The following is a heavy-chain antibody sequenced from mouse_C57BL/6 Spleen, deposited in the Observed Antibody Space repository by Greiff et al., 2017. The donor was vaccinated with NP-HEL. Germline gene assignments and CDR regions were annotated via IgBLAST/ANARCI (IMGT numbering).Heavy chain of an antibody. J-gene: IGHJ3*01. V-gene: IGHV1-80*01. D-gene: IGHD2-4*01. CDR2: IYPGDGDT. CDR3: ARDDYDSWFAY. CDR1: GYAFSSYW. Sequence: QVQLQQPGAELVKPGASVKISCKASGYAFSSYWMNWVKQRPGKGLEWIGQIYPGDGDTNYNGKFKGKATLTADKSSSTAYMQLSSLTSEDSAVYFCARDDYDSWFAYWGQGTLVTVSA.